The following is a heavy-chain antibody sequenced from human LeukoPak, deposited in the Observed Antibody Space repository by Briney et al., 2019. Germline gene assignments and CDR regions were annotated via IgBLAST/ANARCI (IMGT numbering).Heavy chain of an antibody. CDR1: GGSISDYY. V-gene: IGHV4-4*07. J-gene: IGHJ5*02. CDR2: LYNSGST. D-gene: IGHD3-10*01. CDR3: ARHYVRGVNWFDP. Sequence: SETLSLTCNVSGGSISDYYWSWLRQPAREGLEWIGRLYNSGSTIYNPSLKSRVTMSVDTSKNQFSLKLASVTAADTAVYYCARHYVRGVNWFDPWGQGTMVTVSS.